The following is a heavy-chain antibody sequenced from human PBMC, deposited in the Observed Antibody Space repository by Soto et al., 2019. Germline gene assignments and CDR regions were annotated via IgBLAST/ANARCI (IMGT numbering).Heavy chain of an antibody. V-gene: IGHV4-59*01. CDR2: IYYSGST. CDR1: GGSISSYY. J-gene: IGHJ4*02. Sequence: SETLSLTCTVSGGSISSYYWSWIRQPPGKGLEWIGYIYYSGSTNYNPSLKSRVTISGDTSKNQFSLKLSSVTAADTAVYYCARAYSNGYFLAVFDYWGQGTLVTVSS. D-gene: IGHD5-18*01. CDR3: ARAYSNGYFLAVFDY.